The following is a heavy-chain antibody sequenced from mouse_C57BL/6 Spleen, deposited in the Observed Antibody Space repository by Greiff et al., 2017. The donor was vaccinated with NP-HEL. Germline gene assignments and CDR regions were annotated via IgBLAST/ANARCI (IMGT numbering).Heavy chain of an antibody. D-gene: IGHD2-12*01. CDR2: INYDGSST. CDR1: GFTFSDYY. CDR3: ARSYYSLDY. Sequence: EVKLVESEGGLVQPGSSMKLSCTASGFTFSDYYMAWVRQVPEKGLEWVANINYDGSSTYYLDSLKSRFIISRDNAKNILYLQMSSLKSEDTATYYCARSYYSLDYWGQGTTLTVSS. V-gene: IGHV5-16*01. J-gene: IGHJ2*01.